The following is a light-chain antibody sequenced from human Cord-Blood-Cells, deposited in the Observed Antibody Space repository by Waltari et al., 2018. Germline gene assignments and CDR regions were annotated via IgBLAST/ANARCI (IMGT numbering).Light chain of an antibody. Sequence: QAVLTQPSPLHPSPGASASLPCPFRPDLKVGPHRIYCHPHKPGSPPQYPLRYKSDSDNQQGSGVPSRFSGSKDASANAGILLISGLQAEDEADYYCMIWHSSASVFGGGTKLTV. CDR2: YKSDSDN. J-gene: IGLJ2*01. CDR1: PDLKVGPHR. CDR3: MIWHSSASV. V-gene: IGLV5-45*02.